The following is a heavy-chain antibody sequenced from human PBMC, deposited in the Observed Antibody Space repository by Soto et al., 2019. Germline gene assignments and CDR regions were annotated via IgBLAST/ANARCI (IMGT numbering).Heavy chain of an antibody. V-gene: IGHV1-8*01. CDR3: ARASMYIWNDH. J-gene: IGHJ5*02. D-gene: IGHD1-20*01. Sequence: QVQLVQSGSEVKRPGASVKVSCEASGYTFTTYDINWVRQASGQGLEWMGCVNPSSGNTVYAQKFHGRVTMTRDTSISTAYMELSSLKSDDTAIYYCARASMYIWNDHWGQGTQVTVSS. CDR2: VNPSSGNT. CDR1: GYTFTTYD.